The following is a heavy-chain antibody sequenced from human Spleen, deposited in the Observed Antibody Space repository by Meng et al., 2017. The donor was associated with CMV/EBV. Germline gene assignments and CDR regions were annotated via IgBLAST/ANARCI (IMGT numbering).Heavy chain of an antibody. J-gene: IGHJ4*02. CDR2: ISYDGSRQ. D-gene: IGHD3-16*01. Sequence: GESLKISCAASGFTFSSHSMHWVRQAPGKGLEWVAVISYDGSRQYYGDSVKGRFTISRDNAKYSLYLQMNSLRVEDTALYYCAKDWDSYGLYYFDYWGQGTLVTVSS. CDR1: GFTFSSHS. CDR3: AKDWDSYGLYYFDY. V-gene: IGHV3-30*04.